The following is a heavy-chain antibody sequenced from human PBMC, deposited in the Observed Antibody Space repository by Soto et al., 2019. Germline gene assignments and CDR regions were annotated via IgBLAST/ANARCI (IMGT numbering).Heavy chain of an antibody. CDR2: IYYSGST. CDR3: ARGGLAAAGFPNLPVRCWCDP. Sequence: PSETLSLTCTVSGGSISCYYWSWIRQSPGKGLEWIGSIYYSGSTNYNPSLKSRVTISVGTSKNQFSLKLSSVTAADTAVYYCARGGLAAAGFPNLPVRCWCDPWGQGTLVTVSS. CDR1: GGSISCYY. J-gene: IGHJ5*02. D-gene: IGHD6-13*01. V-gene: IGHV4-59*12.